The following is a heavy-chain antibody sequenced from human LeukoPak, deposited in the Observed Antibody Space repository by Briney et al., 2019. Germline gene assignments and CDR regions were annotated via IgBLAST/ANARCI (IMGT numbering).Heavy chain of an antibody. J-gene: IGHJ6*02. CDR3: ARERYYYGSGKYYYYGMDV. V-gene: IGHV4-59*12. CDR1: GDSISSYY. D-gene: IGHD3-10*01. CDR2: IYSSGST. Sequence: PSETLSLTCIVSGDSISSYYWSWIRQPPGKGLEWIGWIYSSGSTNYNPSLKSRVTISVDTSKNQFSLKLSSVTAADTAVYYCARERYYYGSGKYYYYGMDVWGQGTTVTVSS.